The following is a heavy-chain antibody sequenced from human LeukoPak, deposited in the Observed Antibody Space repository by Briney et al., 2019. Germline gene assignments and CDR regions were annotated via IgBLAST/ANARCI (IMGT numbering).Heavy chain of an antibody. CDR2: IYTSGST. D-gene: IGHD3-3*01. Sequence: SETLSLTCTVSGGSISSGSYYWSWIRQPAGKGLEWIGRIYTSGSTNYNPSLKSRVTMSVDTSKNQFSLKLSSVTAADTAVYYCAREMSGYLDYWGQGTLVTVSS. V-gene: IGHV4-61*02. CDR1: GGSISSGSYY. J-gene: IGHJ4*02. CDR3: AREMSGYLDY.